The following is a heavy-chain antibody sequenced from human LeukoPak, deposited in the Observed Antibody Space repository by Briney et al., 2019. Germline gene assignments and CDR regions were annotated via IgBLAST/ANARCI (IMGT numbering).Heavy chain of an antibody. CDR2: IYYSGST. D-gene: IGHD3-16*01. CDR1: GGSISSYY. J-gene: IGHJ3*02. CDR3: GRDLFRGGVTFDN. Sequence: SETLSLTWTVSGGSISSYYWSWIRQPPGEGLEWIGYIYYSGSTNYNPSLKSRVTISVDTSKNQFSLKLSSVTAADTAVYYCGRDLFRGGVTFDNWGQGTMVTVSS. V-gene: IGHV4-59*01.